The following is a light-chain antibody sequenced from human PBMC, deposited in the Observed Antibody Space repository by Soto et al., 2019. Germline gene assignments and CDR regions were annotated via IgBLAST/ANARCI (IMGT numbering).Light chain of an antibody. V-gene: IGKV3-20*01. CDR3: QHYRSSPLT. CDR2: DAS. CDR1: QSVRSNY. J-gene: IGKJ4*01. Sequence: EIVLTQSPDTLSLSPGERATLSCRASQSVRSNYLAWYQQKPGQAPRFLIYDASSRATGIPDRFSGSGSGTDFTLTISRLEPDDFPVYYCQHYRSSPLTFGGGTKVAIK.